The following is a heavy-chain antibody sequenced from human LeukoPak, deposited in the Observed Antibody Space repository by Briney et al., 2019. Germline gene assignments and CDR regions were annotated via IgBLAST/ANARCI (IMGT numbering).Heavy chain of an antibody. CDR3: AKESIAAAETYWYFDL. J-gene: IGHJ2*01. V-gene: IGHV3-9*01. CDR2: IRWNSGSI. CDR1: GFTFDDYA. Sequence: GGSLRLSCAASGFTFDDYAMHWVRQAPGKGLGWVAGIRWNSGSIGYADSVEGRFTISRDNDKNSLYLQMNSLRAEDTDLYYCAKESIAAAETYWYFDLWGRGTLVTVSS. D-gene: IGHD6-13*01.